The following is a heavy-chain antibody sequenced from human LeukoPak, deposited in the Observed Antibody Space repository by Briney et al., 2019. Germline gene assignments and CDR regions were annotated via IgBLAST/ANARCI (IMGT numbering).Heavy chain of an antibody. V-gene: IGHV3-7*01. CDR1: GFTLSSYW. CDR3: ATSTGWRFDY. J-gene: IGHJ4*02. D-gene: IGHD2-8*02. CDR2: IREDGNEE. Sequence: GGSLRLSCVASGFTLSSYWMSWVRQAPGKGLEWVANIREDGNEEYYVASVKGRFTISRDNAKNSLWLQMNSLRAEDTAVYYCATSTGWRFDYWGQGTLVTVSS.